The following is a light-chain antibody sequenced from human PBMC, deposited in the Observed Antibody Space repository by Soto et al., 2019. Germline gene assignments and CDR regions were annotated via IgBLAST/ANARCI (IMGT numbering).Light chain of an antibody. CDR3: QQHISYPRT. Sequence: DIQMTQSPSTLPASVGDRVIITCRASQGLTNALVWYQQKPGKAPNLLIYKASILASGVPLRFSGYGSGTEFTLTISSLQPEDFATYYCQQHISYPRTYGQGTKVEIQ. CDR2: KAS. CDR1: QGLTNA. V-gene: IGKV1-5*03. J-gene: IGKJ1*01.